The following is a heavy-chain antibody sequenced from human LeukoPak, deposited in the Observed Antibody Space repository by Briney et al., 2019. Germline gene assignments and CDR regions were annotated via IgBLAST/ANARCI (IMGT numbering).Heavy chain of an antibody. Sequence: SETLSLTCTVSGGSISPYYWGWVRQPPGKGLEWLGYIYYIGNTDSTPSPKRLVAISVHTSKNQFSLKLSSVTAADTAVYYCARSTGTTMFIDYWGQGTLVTVSS. CDR3: ARSTGTTMFIDY. CDR1: GGSISPYY. D-gene: IGHD3-10*02. CDR2: IYYIGNT. V-gene: IGHV4-59*01. J-gene: IGHJ4*02.